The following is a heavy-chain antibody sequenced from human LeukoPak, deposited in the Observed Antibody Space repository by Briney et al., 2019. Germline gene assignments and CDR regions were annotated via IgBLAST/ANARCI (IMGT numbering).Heavy chain of an antibody. D-gene: IGHD3-16*01. J-gene: IGHJ4*02. Sequence: SETLSLTCTVSGVSISSGDYYWSWIRQPPGKGLEWIGYIYYSGSTYYNPSLKSRVTISVDTSKNQFSLKLSSVTAADTAVYYCAGDGSDLPAFDYWGQGTLVTVSS. CDR2: IYYSGST. CDR3: AGDGSDLPAFDY. CDR1: GVSISSGDYY. V-gene: IGHV4-30-4*01.